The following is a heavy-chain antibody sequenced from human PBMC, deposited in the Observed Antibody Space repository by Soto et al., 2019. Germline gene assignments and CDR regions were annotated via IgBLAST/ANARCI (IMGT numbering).Heavy chain of an antibody. D-gene: IGHD2-15*01. V-gene: IGHV3-23*01. CDR3: AKDRVVVVTSASDY. Sequence: GGSLRLSCAASGFTFSSYWMSWVRQAPGKGLEWVSGISGTGASTYYADSVKGRFTISRDNSKNTIYLQMNNLRGEDTAVYYCAKDRVVVVTSASDYWGQGTLVTVSS. CDR1: GFTFSSYW. CDR2: ISGTGAST. J-gene: IGHJ4*02.